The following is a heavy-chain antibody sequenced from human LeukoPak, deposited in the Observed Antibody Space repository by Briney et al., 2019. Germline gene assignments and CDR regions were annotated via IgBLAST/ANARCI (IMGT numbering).Heavy chain of an antibody. J-gene: IGHJ4*02. Sequence: PSETLSLTCAVYGGSFSGYYWSWIRQPPGKGLEWIGEINHSGSTNYNPSLKSRVTISVDTSKNQFSLKLSSVTAADTAVYYCARKVLRYFDWSQLPNYFDYWGQGTLVTVSS. CDR3: ARKVLRYFDWSQLPNYFDY. CDR2: INHSGST. D-gene: IGHD3-9*01. V-gene: IGHV4-34*01. CDR1: GGSFSGYY.